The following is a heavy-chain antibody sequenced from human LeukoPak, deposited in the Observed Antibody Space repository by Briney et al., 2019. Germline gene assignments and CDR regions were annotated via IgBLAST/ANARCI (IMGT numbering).Heavy chain of an antibody. Sequence: SETLSLTCTVSGDSISITNDYWAWIRQPPGTGLEWIGSIHRSGNTYYNSSLESRVTVSVDTSKNHFSLKLVSVTVADTAVYYCARHRYDNTEYLIEYFDLWGRGTLVSVSS. D-gene: IGHD6-6*01. CDR3: ARHRYDNTEYLIEYFDL. CDR1: GDSISITNDY. V-gene: IGHV4-39*01. CDR2: IHRSGNT. J-gene: IGHJ2*01.